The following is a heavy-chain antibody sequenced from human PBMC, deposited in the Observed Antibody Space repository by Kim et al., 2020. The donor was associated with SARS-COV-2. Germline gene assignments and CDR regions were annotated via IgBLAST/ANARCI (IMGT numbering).Heavy chain of an antibody. V-gene: IGHV1-24*01. Sequence: ASVKVSCKVSGHTLTELSIHWVRQGPGKGLEWMGGFDPDDGEIFYAQYIEGRVTMPEDSSTATAYMELTSLSSEDTAVSYCTSARRVPGYLGVFYFDSWG. CDR1: GHTLTELS. J-gene: IGHJ4*01. CDR3: TSARRVPGYLGVFYFDS. CDR2: FDPDDGEI. D-gene: IGHD6-19*01.